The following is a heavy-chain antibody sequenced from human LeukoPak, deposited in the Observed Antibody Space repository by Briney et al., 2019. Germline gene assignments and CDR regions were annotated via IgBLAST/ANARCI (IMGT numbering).Heavy chain of an antibody. J-gene: IGHJ4*02. D-gene: IGHD5-24*01. Sequence: SETLSLTCTVSGYSISSGYYWGWIRQPPGKGLEWIGSIYHSGSTYYNPSLKSRDTISVDTSKNQFSLKLSSVTAADTAVYYCARGGGYNSDYFDYWGQGTLVTVSS. CDR1: GYSISSGYY. CDR2: IYHSGST. CDR3: ARGGGYNSDYFDY. V-gene: IGHV4-38-2*02.